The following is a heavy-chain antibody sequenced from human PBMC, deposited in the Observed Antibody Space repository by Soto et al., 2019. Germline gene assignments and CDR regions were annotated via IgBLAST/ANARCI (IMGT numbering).Heavy chain of an antibody. CDR2: IIPIFGTA. D-gene: IGHD6-25*01. J-gene: IGHJ6*02. CDR3: ARDPRPQRRYYSYSMDV. V-gene: IGHV1-69*01. Sequence: QVQLVQSGAEVKKPGSSVKVSCKASGGTFSSYAISWVRQAPGQGLEWMGGIIPIFGTANYAQKFQGRVTITADESASPAYMELSSLRSEDKAVSYCARDPRPQRRYYSYSMDVWGQGTTVTVSS. CDR1: GGTFSSYA.